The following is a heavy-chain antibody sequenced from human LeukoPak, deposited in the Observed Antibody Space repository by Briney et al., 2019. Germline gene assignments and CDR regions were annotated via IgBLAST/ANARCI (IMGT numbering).Heavy chain of an antibody. Sequence: ASVKVSCKASGYTFTGYYMHWVRQAPGQGLEWMGWINPNSGGTNYAQKFQGRVTMTRDTSISTAYMELSRLRSDDTAVYYCATPETWGEPIQFDYWGQGTLVTVPS. CDR2: INPNSGGT. CDR1: GYTFTGYY. V-gene: IGHV1-2*02. CDR3: ATPETWGEPIQFDY. D-gene: IGHD3-16*01. J-gene: IGHJ4*02.